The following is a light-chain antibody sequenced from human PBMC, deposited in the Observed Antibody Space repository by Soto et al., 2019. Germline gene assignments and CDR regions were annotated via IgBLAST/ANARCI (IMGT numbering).Light chain of an antibody. CDR3: KQYKSYWT. J-gene: IGKJ1*01. V-gene: IGKV1-5*03. CDR2: NAX. CDR1: QSISRG. Sequence: DIHMTQAXSPLSASVRDXXXXXFRASQSISRGLAWYKQKPRKHPNILIYNAXSLESGLQSRFSGSGYVTEFTLNISSLQPDEFATYYLKQYKSYWTGGQGTKVDI.